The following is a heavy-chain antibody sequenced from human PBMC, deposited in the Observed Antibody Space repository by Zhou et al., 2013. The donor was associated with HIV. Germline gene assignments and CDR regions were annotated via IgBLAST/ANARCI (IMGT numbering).Heavy chain of an antibody. CDR1: GVTFGSSV. Sequence: QVQLVQSGAEVKKPGSSVKVSCKASGVTFGSSVISWVRQAPGQGFEWMGTIIPMSGKPDYAQRLQGRVTITMDEFTSTVYMDVSNLRSDDTAIYYCAIGKLGSVMITSTPQIHYYMDVWGEGTTVAVSS. CDR3: AIGKLGSVMITSTPQIHYYMDV. J-gene: IGHJ6*03. V-gene: IGHV1-69*05. CDR2: IIPMSGKP. D-gene: IGHD3-10*01.